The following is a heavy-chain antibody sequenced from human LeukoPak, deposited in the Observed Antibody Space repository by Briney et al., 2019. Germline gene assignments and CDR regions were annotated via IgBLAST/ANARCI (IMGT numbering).Heavy chain of an antibody. CDR3: ARGFGDYSSSSPFDYYYYMDV. J-gene: IGHJ6*03. V-gene: IGHV1-69*04. D-gene: IGHD6-6*01. Sequence: ASVKVSCKASGYTFTSYGISWVRQAPGQGLEWMGRIIPILGIANYAQKFQGRVTITADESTSTAYMELSSLRSEDTAVYYCARGFGDYSSSSPFDYYYYMDVWGKGTTVTVSS. CDR2: IIPILGIA. CDR1: GYTFTSYG.